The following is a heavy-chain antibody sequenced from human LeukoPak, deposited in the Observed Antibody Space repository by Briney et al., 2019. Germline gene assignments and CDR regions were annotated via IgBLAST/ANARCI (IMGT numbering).Heavy chain of an antibody. V-gene: IGHV6-1*01. D-gene: IGHD1-26*01. J-gene: IGHJ4*02. CDR1: GDSVSSILTT. CDR3: ARASSGRFDY. CDR2: TYYRSKWLN. Sequence: SQTLSLTCAISGDSVSSILTTWNWIRQSPSRGLERLGRTYYRSKWLNDYEVSVKSRITINPDTSKNQFSLQLNSVTPEDMAVYYCARASSGRFDYWGQGTLVTVSS.